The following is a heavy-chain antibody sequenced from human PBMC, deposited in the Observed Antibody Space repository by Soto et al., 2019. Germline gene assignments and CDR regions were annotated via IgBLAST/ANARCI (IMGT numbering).Heavy chain of an antibody. Sequence: QVQLVQSGAEVKKPGSSVKVSCKASGGTFSSYAISWVRQAPGQGLEWMGGIIPIFGTANYAQKFQGRVTITADESTSTAYMELSSLRSEDTAVYYCARDRAVSNYGDSRGYYYGMDVWGQGTTVTVSS. CDR1: GGTFSSYA. CDR2: IIPIFGTA. J-gene: IGHJ6*02. CDR3: ARDRAVSNYGDSRGYYYGMDV. V-gene: IGHV1-69*01. D-gene: IGHD4-17*01.